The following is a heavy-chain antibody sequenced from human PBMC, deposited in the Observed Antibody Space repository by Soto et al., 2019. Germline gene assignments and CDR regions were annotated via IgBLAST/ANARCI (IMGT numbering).Heavy chain of an antibody. CDR1: GGSFSGYY. CDR3: AIGSTERPKTYRSSWYFY. CDR2: INHSGST. V-gene: IGHV4-34*01. J-gene: IGHJ4*02. D-gene: IGHD6-13*01. Sequence: QVQLQQWGAGLLKPSETLSLTCAVYGGSFSGYYWSWIRQPPGKGLEWIGEINHSGSTNYNPSLKSRVTISVDTSKNQFSLKLSSVTAADTAVYYCAIGSTERPKTYRSSWYFYWGQGTLVTVSS.